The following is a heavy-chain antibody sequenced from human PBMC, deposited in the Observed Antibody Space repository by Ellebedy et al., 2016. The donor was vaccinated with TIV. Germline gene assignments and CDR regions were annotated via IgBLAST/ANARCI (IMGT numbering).Heavy chain of an antibody. J-gene: IGHJ3*02. Sequence: GGSLRLSXAASGFTFSNYAIHWVRQAPGKGLEWVAVISYDGSNKYYADSVKGRFTISRDNAKNSLYLQMNSLRAEDTAVYYCAAAAGAGDDAFDIWGQGTMVTVSS. CDR1: GFTFSNYA. V-gene: IGHV3-30*03. D-gene: IGHD6-13*01. CDR3: AAAAGAGDDAFDI. CDR2: ISYDGSNK.